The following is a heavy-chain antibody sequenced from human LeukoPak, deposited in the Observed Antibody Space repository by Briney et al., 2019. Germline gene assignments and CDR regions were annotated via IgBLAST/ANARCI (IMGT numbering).Heavy chain of an antibody. CDR1: GFTFSSYG. J-gene: IGHJ3*02. D-gene: IGHD3-22*01. CDR2: IWYDGSNK. CDR3: ARGVYYYDSSGPDAFDI. Sequence: PGGSLRLSCAASGFTFSSYGMHWVRQAPGKGLEWVAVIWYDGSNKYYADSVKGRFTISRDNSKNTLYLQMNSLRAEDTAVYYCARGVYYYDSSGPDAFDIWGQGTMVTVSS. V-gene: IGHV3-33*01.